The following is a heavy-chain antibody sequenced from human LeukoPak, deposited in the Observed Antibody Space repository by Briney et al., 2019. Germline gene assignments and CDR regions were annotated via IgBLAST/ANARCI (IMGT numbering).Heavy chain of an antibody. CDR2: IWSDGSKK. V-gene: IGHV3-33*01. CDR3: ARDLSYTSLDY. D-gene: IGHD2-2*02. Sequence: GGSLRLSCAAYGFTFTTYGFHWVRQAPGKGLEGVAAIWSDGSKKYYADSVKGRFIISKDNSQNTLYLQMDSLRPEDTAVYYCARDLSYTSLDYGGQGTLVTVSS. CDR1: GFTFTTYG. J-gene: IGHJ4*02.